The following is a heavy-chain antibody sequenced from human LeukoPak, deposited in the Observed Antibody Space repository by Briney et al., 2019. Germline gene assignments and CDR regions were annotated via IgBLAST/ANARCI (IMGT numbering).Heavy chain of an antibody. Sequence: SGGSLRLSCAASGFTFSSYGMYWVRQAPGKGLEWMAVISSDGNNKYYVDSVKGRFTISRDNSKNTLYLQMNSLRPEDTAVYYCAKDYVYDSSGHYYMFGSWGQGTLVTVSS. CDR3: AKDYVYDSSGHYYMFGS. D-gene: IGHD3-22*01. V-gene: IGHV3-30*18. J-gene: IGHJ4*02. CDR1: GFTFSSYG. CDR2: ISSDGNNK.